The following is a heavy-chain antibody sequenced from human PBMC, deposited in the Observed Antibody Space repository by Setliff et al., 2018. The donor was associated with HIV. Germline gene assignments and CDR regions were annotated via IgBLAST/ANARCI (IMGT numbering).Heavy chain of an antibody. CDR3: ARARGLLPYYYLDV. D-gene: IGHD3-10*01. V-gene: IGHV4-31*01. J-gene: IGHJ6*03. CDR2: IHYSGST. CDR1: SGSISGGVHY. Sequence: PSETLSLTCTVSSGSISGGVHYWSWIRQHPGKGLEWIGYIHYSGSTYYNPSLKSQVTISVDTSKNQFSLKLSSVTAADTAVYYCARARGLLPYYYLDVWGKGTTVTVSS.